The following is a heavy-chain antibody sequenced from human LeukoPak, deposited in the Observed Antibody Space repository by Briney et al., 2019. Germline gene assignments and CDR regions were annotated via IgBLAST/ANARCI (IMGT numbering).Heavy chain of an antibody. CDR3: ARLKEISSLFDY. J-gene: IGHJ4*02. V-gene: IGHV3-7*03. D-gene: IGHD6-6*01. CDR2: INPDGSQK. CDR1: GFXFSSYA. Sequence: GGSLRLSCAASGFXFSSYAISWVRQAPGNGLEWVANINPDGSQKYYVDSVKGRFTISRDNAKNSLYLQMNSLRAEDTAVYYCARLKEISSLFDYWGQGTLVTVSS.